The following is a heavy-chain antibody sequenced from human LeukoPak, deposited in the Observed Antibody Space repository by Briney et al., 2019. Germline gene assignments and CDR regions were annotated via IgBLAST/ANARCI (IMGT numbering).Heavy chain of an antibody. J-gene: IGHJ6*03. V-gene: IGHV4-39*07. Sequence: SETLSLTCTVSGGSISSSSYYWGWIRQPPGKGLEWIGSIYYSGSTYYNPSLKSRVTISVDTSKNQFSLKLSSVTAADTAVYYCARVRWSSGNFRYMDVWGKGTTVTVSS. CDR3: ARVRWSSGNFRYMDV. CDR1: GGSISSSSYY. CDR2: IYYSGST. D-gene: IGHD6-19*01.